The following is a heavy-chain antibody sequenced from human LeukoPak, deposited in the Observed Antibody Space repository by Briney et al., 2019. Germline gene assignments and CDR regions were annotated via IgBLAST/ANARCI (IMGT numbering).Heavy chain of an antibody. Sequence: SETLSLTCAVYGGSFSGYYWSWIRQPPGKGLEWIGEINHSGSTNYNPSLKSRVTISVDTSKNQFSLKLSSVTAADTAVYYCAGMKKYHDFWSGYPGVANDAFDIWGQGTMVTVSS. D-gene: IGHD3-3*01. J-gene: IGHJ3*02. CDR2: INHSGST. CDR1: GGSFSGYY. V-gene: IGHV4-34*01. CDR3: AGMKKYHDFWSGYPGVANDAFDI.